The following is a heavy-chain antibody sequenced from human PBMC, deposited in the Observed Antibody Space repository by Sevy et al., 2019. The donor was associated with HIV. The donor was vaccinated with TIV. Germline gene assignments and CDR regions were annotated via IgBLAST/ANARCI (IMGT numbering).Heavy chain of an antibody. V-gene: IGHV3-7*01. CDR2: IKQDGSVK. CDR3: VRAIAADGSF. CDR1: GFSLNSYW. Sequence: GGSLRLSCASSGFSLNSYWMSWVRQAPGKGLEGVANIKQDGSVKYYVDSVKGRFTISRDNARNLLYLQMNSLRAEDTALYYCVRAIAADGSFWGQGTLVTVSS. J-gene: IGHJ4*02. D-gene: IGHD6-13*01.